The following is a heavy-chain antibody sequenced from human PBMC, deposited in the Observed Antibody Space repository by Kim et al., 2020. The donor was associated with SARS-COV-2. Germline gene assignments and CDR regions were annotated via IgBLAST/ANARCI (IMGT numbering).Heavy chain of an antibody. CDR2: ISSSSSYI. J-gene: IGHJ3*02. Sequence: GGSLRLSCAASGFTFSSYSMNWVRQAPGKGLEWVSSISSSSSYIYYADSVKGRFTISSDNATNSLYLQMNSLRAEDTAVYYCARDLLVYSSGWYEAFDIWGQGTMVTVSS. D-gene: IGHD6-19*01. V-gene: IGHV3-21*01. CDR3: ARDLLVYSSGWYEAFDI. CDR1: GFTFSSYS.